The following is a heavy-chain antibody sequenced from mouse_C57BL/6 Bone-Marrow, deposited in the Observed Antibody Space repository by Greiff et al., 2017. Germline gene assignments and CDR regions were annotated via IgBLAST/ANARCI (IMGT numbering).Heavy chain of an antibody. CDR1: GYTFTSYW. CDR2: IYPGSGST. Sequence: QVQLQQPGAELVKPGASVKMSCKASGYTFTSYWITWVKQRPGQGLEWIGDIYPGSGSTNYNEKFKSKATLTVDTSSSTAYMQLSSLTSEDSAVYYCARRDGYYVYLDYWGQGTTLTVSS. CDR3: ARRDGYYVYLDY. J-gene: IGHJ2*01. D-gene: IGHD2-3*01. V-gene: IGHV1-55*01.